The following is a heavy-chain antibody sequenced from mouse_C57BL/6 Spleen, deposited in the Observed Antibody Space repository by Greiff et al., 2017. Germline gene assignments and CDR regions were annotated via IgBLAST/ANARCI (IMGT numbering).Heavy chain of an antibody. V-gene: IGHV1-69*01. D-gene: IGHD2-14*01. CDR2: IDPSDSYT. J-gene: IGHJ4*01. Sequence: QVHVKQPGAELVMPGASVKLSCKASGYTFTSYWMHWVKQRPGQGLEWIGEIDPSDSYTNYNQKFKGKSTLTVDKSSSTAYMQLSSLTSEDSAVYYCARGLYYRGAMDYWGQGTSVTVSS. CDR1: GYTFTSYW. CDR3: ARGLYYRGAMDY.